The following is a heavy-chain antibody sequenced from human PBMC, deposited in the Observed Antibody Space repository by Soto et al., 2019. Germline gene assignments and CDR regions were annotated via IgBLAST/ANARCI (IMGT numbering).Heavy chain of an antibody. J-gene: IGHJ6*02. CDR3: SVADSSGWYPPFFGYYGMDV. D-gene: IGHD6-19*01. CDR1: GFTFSSYA. V-gene: IGHV3-30-3*01. Sequence: AGGSLRLSCAASGFTFSSYAMHWVRQAPGKGLEWVAVISYDGSNKYYADSVKGRFTISRDNSKNTLYLQMNSLRAEDTAVYNRSVADSSGWYPPFFGYYGMDVWGQGTTVTVSS. CDR2: ISYDGSNK.